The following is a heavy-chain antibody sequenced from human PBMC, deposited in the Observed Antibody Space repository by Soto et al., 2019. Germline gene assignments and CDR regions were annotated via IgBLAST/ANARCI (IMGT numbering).Heavy chain of an antibody. CDR3: AHGSCSSADCYPNPYLDY. CDR1: GFSLSTTAEG. J-gene: IGHJ4*02. Sequence: QITLKESGPTLVKPTQTLTLTCTFSGFSLSTTAEGVGWIRQPPGKALEWLALIYWDDDERYSPSLKSRLTISKDSSKNQLVLTMTYVDPVDTATYYCAHGSCSSADCYPNPYLDYWGQGILVTVSS. V-gene: IGHV2-5*02. D-gene: IGHD2-2*01. CDR2: IYWDDDE.